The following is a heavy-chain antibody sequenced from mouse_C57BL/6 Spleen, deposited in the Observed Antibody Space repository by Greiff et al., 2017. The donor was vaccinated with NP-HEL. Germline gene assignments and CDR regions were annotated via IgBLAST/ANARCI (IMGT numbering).Heavy chain of an antibody. J-gene: IGHJ3*01. V-gene: IGHV1-59*01. Sequence: QVQLQQPGAELVRPGTSVKLSCKASGYTFTSYWMHWVKQRPGQGLEWIGVIDPSDSYTNYNHKFKGKATLTVDTSSSTAYMQLSSLTSEDSAVYYCARESGSAWFAYWGQGTLVTVSA. CDR3: ARESGSAWFAY. CDR2: IDPSDSYT. D-gene: IGHD3-2*02. CDR1: GYTFTSYW.